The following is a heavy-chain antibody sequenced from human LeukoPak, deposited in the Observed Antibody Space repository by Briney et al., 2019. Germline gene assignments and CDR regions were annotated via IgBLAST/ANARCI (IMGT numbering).Heavy chain of an antibody. Sequence: GGSLRLSCAASGFTVSNYAMNWVRQAPGKGLEWVSVISSGGTTYYADSVEGRFTISSDNSKNTLYLQMNSLRAEDTAIYYCAKEGVSSGWYRGACDIWGQGTMVTVS. CDR2: ISSGGTT. CDR1: GFTVSNYA. D-gene: IGHD6-19*01. J-gene: IGHJ3*02. CDR3: AKEGVSSGWYRGACDI. V-gene: IGHV3-23*01.